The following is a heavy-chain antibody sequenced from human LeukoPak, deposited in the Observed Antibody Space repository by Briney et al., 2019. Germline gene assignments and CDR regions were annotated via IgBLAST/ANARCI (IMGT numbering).Heavy chain of an antibody. CDR3: AKEAGYYGMDV. D-gene: IGHD6-13*01. Sequence: GGSLRLSCAASGSTFDDYAMHWVRQAPGKGLEWVSGISWNSGSIGYADSVKGRFTISRDNAKNSLYLQMNSLRAEDTALYYCAKEAGYYGMDVWGQGTTVTVSS. J-gene: IGHJ6*02. CDR1: GSTFDDYA. CDR2: ISWNSGSI. V-gene: IGHV3-9*01.